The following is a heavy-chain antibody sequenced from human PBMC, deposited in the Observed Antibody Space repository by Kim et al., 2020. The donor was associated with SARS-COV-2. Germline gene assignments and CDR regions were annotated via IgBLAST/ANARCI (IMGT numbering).Heavy chain of an antibody. CDR2: IYYSGST. D-gene: IGHD6-6*01. J-gene: IGHJ4*02. CDR1: GGSISSSSYY. Sequence: SETLSLTCTVSGGSISSSSYYWGWIRQPPGKGLEWIGSIYYSGSTYYNPSLKSRVTISVDTSKNQLSLKLSSVTAADTAVYYCARHSIAARRVDYWGQGTLVTVSS. CDR3: ARHSIAARRVDY. V-gene: IGHV4-39*01.